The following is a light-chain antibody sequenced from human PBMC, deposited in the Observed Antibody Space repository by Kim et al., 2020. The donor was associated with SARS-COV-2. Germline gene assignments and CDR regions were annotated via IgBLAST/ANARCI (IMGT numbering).Light chain of an antibody. CDR1: QNISSW. CDR2: DAS. V-gene: IGKV1-5*01. J-gene: IGKJ1*01. Sequence: SASVGVRVTHTCRASQNISSWLAWYPQKPGKAPKLLIYDASSLESGVPSRFSGSGSGTEFTLTISSLQPDDFATYYCQQYTSYSTFGQGTKVDIK. CDR3: QQYTSYST.